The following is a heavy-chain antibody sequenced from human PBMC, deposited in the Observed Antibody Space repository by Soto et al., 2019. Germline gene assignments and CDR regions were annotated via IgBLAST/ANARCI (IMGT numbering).Heavy chain of an antibody. Sequence: GGSLRLSCAASGFTFSSYAMSWVRQAPGKGLEWVSAISGSGGSTYYADSVKGRFTISRDNSKNTLYLQMNRRRAEDTAVYYCAKDRAVIGTGYFDYWGQGTLVTVSS. CDR1: GFTFSSYA. D-gene: IGHD2-21*01. V-gene: IGHV3-23*01. J-gene: IGHJ4*02. CDR3: AKDRAVIGTGYFDY. CDR2: ISGSGGST.